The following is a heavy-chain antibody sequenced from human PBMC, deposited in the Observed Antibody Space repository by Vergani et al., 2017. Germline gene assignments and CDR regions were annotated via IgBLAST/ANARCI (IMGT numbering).Heavy chain of an antibody. Sequence: VQLVESGGGLVKPGGSLRLSCAASGFTFSSYAMHWVRQAPGQRLEWMGWINAGNGNTKYSQKFQGRVTITRDTSASTAYMELSSLRSEDTAVYYCAREWYDYDSSGYYFQGWFDPWGQGTLVTVSS. CDR2: INAGNGNT. J-gene: IGHJ5*02. CDR3: AREWYDYDSSGYYFQGWFDP. D-gene: IGHD3-22*01. CDR1: GFTFSSYA. V-gene: IGHV1-3*01.